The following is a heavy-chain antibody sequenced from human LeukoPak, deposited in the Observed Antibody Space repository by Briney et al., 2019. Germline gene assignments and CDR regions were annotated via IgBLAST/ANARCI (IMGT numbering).Heavy chain of an antibody. CDR2: IIPIFGTA. CDR3: ARKGPTIFEVDNNNWFDP. D-gene: IGHD3-3*01. Sequence: SVKVSCKASGGTFSSYAISWVRQAPGQGLEWMGGIIPIFGTANYAQKFQGRVTITTDESTSTAYMELSSLRSEDTAVYYCARKGPTIFEVDNNNWFDPWGQGTLVTVSS. CDR1: GGTFSSYA. V-gene: IGHV1-69*05. J-gene: IGHJ5*02.